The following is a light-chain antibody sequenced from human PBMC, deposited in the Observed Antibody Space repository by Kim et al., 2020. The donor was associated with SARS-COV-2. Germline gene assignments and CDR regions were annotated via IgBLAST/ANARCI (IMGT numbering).Light chain of an antibody. J-gene: IGLJ2*01. V-gene: IGLV3-21*04. CDR2: FDR. CDR1: RIGRKS. CDR3: QVWDSRNDHVV. Sequence: APGKTARITCGGNRIGRKSVHWYQQKPGQAPVLVIYFDRDRPSGIPERLSGSNSGNTATLTISRVEVGDEADYYCQVWDSRNDHVVFGGGTQLTVL.